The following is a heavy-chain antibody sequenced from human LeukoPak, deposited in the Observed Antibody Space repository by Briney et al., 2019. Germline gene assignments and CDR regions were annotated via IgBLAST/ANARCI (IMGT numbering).Heavy chain of an antibody. CDR2: IYYSGST. J-gene: IGHJ4*02. CDR1: GGSISSSSYY. CDR3: AREDLLDSSGYSDY. Sequence: SETLSLTCTVSGGSISSSSYYWGWIRQPPGKGLEWIGSIYYSGSTYYNPSLKSRVTISVDTSKNQFSLKLSSVTAADTAVYYCAREDLLDSSGYSDYWGQGTLVTVSS. D-gene: IGHD3-22*01. V-gene: IGHV4-39*07.